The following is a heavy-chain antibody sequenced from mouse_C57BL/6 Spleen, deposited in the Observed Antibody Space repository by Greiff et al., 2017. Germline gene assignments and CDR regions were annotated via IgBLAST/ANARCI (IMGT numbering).Heavy chain of an antibody. CDR2: IDPSDSYT. CDR1: GYTFTSYW. D-gene: IGHD2-2*01. J-gene: IGHJ4*01. CDR3: ARWGGYPYYAMDD. V-gene: IGHV1-50*01. Sequence: QVHVKQPGAELVKPGASVKLSCKASGYTFTSYWMQWVKQRPGQGLEWIGEIDPSDSYTNYNQKFKGKATLTVDTSSSTAYMQLSSLTSEDSAVYYCARWGGYPYYAMDDWGQGTSVTVSS.